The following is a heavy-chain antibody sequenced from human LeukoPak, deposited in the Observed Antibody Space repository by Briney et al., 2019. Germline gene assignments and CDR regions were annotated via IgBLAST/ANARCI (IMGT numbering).Heavy chain of an antibody. Sequence: PSETLSLTCAVYGGSFSGYYWSWIRQPPGKGLEWIGEINHSGSTNYNPSLKSRVTISVDTSQNQFSLKLSSVTAADTAVYYCARSPARVVRGVLGHYYGMDVWGQGTTVTVSS. CDR1: GGSFSGYY. CDR2: INHSGST. D-gene: IGHD3-10*01. J-gene: IGHJ6*02. V-gene: IGHV4-34*01. CDR3: ARSPARVVRGVLGHYYGMDV.